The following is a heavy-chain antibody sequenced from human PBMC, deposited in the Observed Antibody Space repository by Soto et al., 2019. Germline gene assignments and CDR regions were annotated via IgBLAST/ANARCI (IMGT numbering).Heavy chain of an antibody. CDR3: ARDVGATGD. J-gene: IGHJ4*02. CDR1: GYPFTSYA. D-gene: IGHD1-26*01. CDR2: INAGNGNT. V-gene: IGHV1-3*01. Sequence: QVQLVQSGAEVKKPGASVKVSCKASGYPFTSYAMHWVRQAPGQRLEWMGWINAGNGNTKYSQKFQGRVTFTRDTSASTAYMELSSLRSEDTAVYYCARDVGATGDWGQGTLVTVSS.